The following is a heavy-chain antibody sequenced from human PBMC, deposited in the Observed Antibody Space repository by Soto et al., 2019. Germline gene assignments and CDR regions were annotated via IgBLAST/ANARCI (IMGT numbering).Heavy chain of an antibody. CDR3: ARVPKSYDSSGSHKWFDP. V-gene: IGHV1-46*01. D-gene: IGHD3-22*01. CDR2: INPSGGST. Sequence: ASVKVSCKASGYTFTSYYMHWVRQAPGQGLEWMGIINPSGGSTSYAQKFQGRVTMTRDTSTSTVYMELSSLRSEDTAVYYCARVPKSYDSSGSHKWFDPWGQGTLVTVSS. CDR1: GYTFTSYY. J-gene: IGHJ5*02.